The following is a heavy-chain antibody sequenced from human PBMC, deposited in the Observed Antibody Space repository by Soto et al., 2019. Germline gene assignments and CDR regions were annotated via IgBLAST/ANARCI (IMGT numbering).Heavy chain of an antibody. V-gene: IGHV3-30-3*01. Sequence: GGSLRLSCAASGFTFSSYAMHWVRQAPGKGLEWVAVISYDGSNKYYADSVKGRFTISRDNSKNTLYLQMNSLRAEDTAVYYCARSDLSYYYDSSGEGGYFDYWGQGTLVTAPQ. CDR3: ARSDLSYYYDSSGEGGYFDY. CDR2: ISYDGSNK. J-gene: IGHJ4*02. D-gene: IGHD3-22*01. CDR1: GFTFSSYA.